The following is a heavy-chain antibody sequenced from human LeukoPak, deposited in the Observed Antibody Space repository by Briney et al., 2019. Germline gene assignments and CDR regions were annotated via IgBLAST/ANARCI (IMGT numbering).Heavy chain of an antibody. CDR3: ARAVGSGSCQTYYYYMDV. CDR2: IYTSGST. D-gene: IGHD3-10*01. CDR1: GGSISSYY. Sequence: SGTLSLTCAVSGGSISSYYTSWIRQPAGKGLEWIGRIYTSGSTNYNSSTKRRVTMSVDTTKHHFPLQLSSVTAADTAVYYCARAVGSGSCQTYYYYMDVWGKGTMVTISS. J-gene: IGHJ6*03. V-gene: IGHV4-59*10.